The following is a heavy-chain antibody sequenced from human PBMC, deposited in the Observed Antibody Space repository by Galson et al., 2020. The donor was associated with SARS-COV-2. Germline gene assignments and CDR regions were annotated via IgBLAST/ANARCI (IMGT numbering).Heavy chain of an antibody. CDR2: IKRKTDGGTT. Sequence: AGGSLRLSCAASGFTFTNAWMSWVRQAPGKGLEWVGRIKRKTDGGTTDYAAPMTGRFTISRDDSKNTLYLEVNSLKTEDTAVYYCTTDLRRSGESTLFDDRGQGTLVTVSS. V-gene: IGHV3-15*01. D-gene: IGHD3-10*01. CDR3: TTDLRRSGESTLFDD. J-gene: IGHJ4*02. CDR1: GFTFTNAW.